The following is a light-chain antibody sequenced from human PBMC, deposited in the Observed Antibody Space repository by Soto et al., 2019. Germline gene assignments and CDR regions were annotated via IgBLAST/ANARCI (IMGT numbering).Light chain of an antibody. V-gene: IGKV1-5*01. CDR2: DAS. Sequence: DNQMTQSPSTLSASVGDTVTVTCRASQSASGWLAWYQQKPGEAPKLLIYDASALPRRVPSRFSGSGSGTKFTLTIASLQPDDFATYYCQQYETFSGTFGPGTKVDIK. CDR1: QSASGW. J-gene: IGKJ1*01. CDR3: QQYETFSGT.